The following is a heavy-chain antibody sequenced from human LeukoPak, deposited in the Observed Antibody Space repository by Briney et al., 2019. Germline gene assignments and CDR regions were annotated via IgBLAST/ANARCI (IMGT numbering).Heavy chain of an antibody. V-gene: IGHV3-73*01. CDR1: VFTFSGSA. CDR2: IRSKANSYAT. CDR3: TRHDYGWGG. D-gene: IGHD3-16*01. J-gene: IGHJ4*02. Sequence: GGSLRLSCAASVFTFSGSAMHWVRQASGKGREWVGRIRSKANSYATAYAASVKGRFTISRDASKNTAYLQMNSLKTEDTAVYYCTRHDYGWGGGGQGTLVTVSS.